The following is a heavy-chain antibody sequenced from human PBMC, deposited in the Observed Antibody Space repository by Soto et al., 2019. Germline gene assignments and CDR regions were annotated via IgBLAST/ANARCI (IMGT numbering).Heavy chain of an antibody. CDR3: ACNIAAAGTPDAFDI. CDR1: GYSFTSYW. CDR2: IYPGDSDT. D-gene: IGHD6-13*01. V-gene: IGHV5-51*01. J-gene: IGHJ3*02. Sequence: GESLKISCKGSGYSFTSYWIGWVRQMPGKGLEWMGIIYPGDSDTRYSPSFQGQVTISADKSISTAYLQWSSLKASDTAMYYCACNIAAAGTPDAFDIRGQGTMVTVSS.